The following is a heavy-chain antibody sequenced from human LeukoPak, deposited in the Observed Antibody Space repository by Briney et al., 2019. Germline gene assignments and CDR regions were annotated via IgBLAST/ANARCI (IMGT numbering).Heavy chain of an antibody. CDR3: ARLVEIFGVVTYYMDV. D-gene: IGHD3-3*01. V-gene: IGHV3-74*01. J-gene: IGHJ6*03. CDR2: INKDGSIT. CDR1: GFTFSNYW. Sequence: GLSVRLFCGACGFTFSNYWMHWASHVRGKGPEWVSRINKDGSITNFADSVKGRFTISRDNAKNSLYLQMNSLRAEDTAVYYCARLVEIFGVVTYYMDVWGKGTTVTVSS.